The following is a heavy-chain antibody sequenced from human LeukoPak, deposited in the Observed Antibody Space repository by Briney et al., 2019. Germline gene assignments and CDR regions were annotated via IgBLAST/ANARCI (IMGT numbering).Heavy chain of an antibody. CDR2: ISSSSSYI. J-gene: IGHJ4*02. CDR3: ARDRDGYNSEASDY. V-gene: IGHV3-21*01. Sequence: KPGGSLRLSCAASGFTFSSYSKNWVRQAPGKGLEWVSSISSSSSYIYYADSVKGRFTISRDNAKNSLYLQMNSLRAEDTAVYYCARDRDGYNSEASDYWGQGTLVTVSS. CDR1: GFTFSSYS. D-gene: IGHD5-24*01.